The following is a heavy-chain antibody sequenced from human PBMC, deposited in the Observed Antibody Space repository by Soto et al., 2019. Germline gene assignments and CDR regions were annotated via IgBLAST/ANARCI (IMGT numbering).Heavy chain of an antibody. V-gene: IGHV4-34*01. D-gene: IGHD2-15*01. CDR3: ARRQGIVVVVATYYFDY. CDR2: INHSGST. J-gene: IGHJ4*02. Sequence: SETLSLTCAVYGGSFSGYYWGWIRQPPGKGLEWIGEINHSGSTNYNPSLKSRVTISVDTSKNQFSLKLSSVTAADTAVYYCARRQGIVVVVATYYFDYWGQGTLVTVSS. CDR1: GGSFSGYY.